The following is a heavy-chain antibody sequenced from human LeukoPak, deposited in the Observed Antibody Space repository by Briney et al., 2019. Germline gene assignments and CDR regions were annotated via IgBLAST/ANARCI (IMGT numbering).Heavy chain of an antibody. CDR1: GGSISSYN. J-gene: IGHJ3*02. V-gene: IGHV4-59*08. CDR2: IYYSGST. D-gene: IGHD2-15*01. Sequence: SETLSLTCTVSGGSISSYNWSWIRQPPGKGLEWIGYIYYSGSTNYNPSLKSRVTISVDTSKNQFSLKLSSVTAADTAVYYCARTSPIYCSGGSCYLLDAFDIWGQGTTVTVSS. CDR3: ARTSPIYCSGGSCYLLDAFDI.